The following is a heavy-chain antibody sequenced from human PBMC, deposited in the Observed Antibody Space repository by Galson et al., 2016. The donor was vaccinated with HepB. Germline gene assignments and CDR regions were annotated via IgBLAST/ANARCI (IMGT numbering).Heavy chain of an antibody. CDR3: AKCVGTLFCYCGMDV. V-gene: IGHV3-21*01. CDR1: GFMFSNYS. D-gene: IGHD3-10*01. Sequence: SLRLSCAASGFMFSNYSLSWVRQAPGKGLEWVVSTGSGTGCIYYVASVKGRFTIFRDNARDSLYLQVSSLRAEDTGLYYCAKCVGTLFCYCGMDVWGKGTTVTVSS. J-gene: IGHJ6*04. CDR2: TGSGTGCI.